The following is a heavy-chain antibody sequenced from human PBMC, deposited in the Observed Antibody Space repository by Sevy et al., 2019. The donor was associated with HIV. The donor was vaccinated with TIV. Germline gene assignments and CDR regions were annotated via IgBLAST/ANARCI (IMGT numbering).Heavy chain of an antibody. CDR1: GFTSSTYW. CDR3: AASYGDYDGRNYYYYMDV. CDR2: INQDGSGK. V-gene: IGHV3-7*03. Sequence: GGSLRLSCAASGFTSSTYWMTWVRQAPGKGLEWVANINQDGSGKYYVDSVKGRFTISRDNAKNSLYVQMNNLRAEDTAVYYCAASYGDYDGRNYYYYMDVWGKGTTVTVSS. J-gene: IGHJ6*03. D-gene: IGHD4-17*01.